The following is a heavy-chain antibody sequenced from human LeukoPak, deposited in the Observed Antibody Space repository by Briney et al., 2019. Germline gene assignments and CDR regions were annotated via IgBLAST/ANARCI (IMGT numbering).Heavy chain of an antibody. CDR2: IYYSGST. CDR3: ARVRYPGGFDY. CDR1: GGSISSGDYY. D-gene: IGHD1-1*01. Sequence: SETLSLTCTVSGGSISSGDYYWSWSRQPPGKGLEWLGYIYYSGSTYYHPSLKSRVTISVDTSKNQFSLKLSSVTAADTAVYYCARVRYPGGFDYWGQGTLVTVSS. J-gene: IGHJ4*02. V-gene: IGHV4-30-4*01.